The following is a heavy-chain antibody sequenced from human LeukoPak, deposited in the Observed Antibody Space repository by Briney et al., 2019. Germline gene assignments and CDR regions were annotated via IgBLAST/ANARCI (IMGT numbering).Heavy chain of an antibody. J-gene: IGHJ4*02. CDR2: IYYSGST. D-gene: IGHD6-13*01. CDR1: GGSISSSSYY. Sequence: SETLSLTCTVSGGSISSSSYYWGWIRQPPGKGLEWIGSIYYSGSTYYNPSLKSRVTISVDTSKNQFSLKLSSVTAADTAVYYCASPSSKSIAAAGHFDYWGQGTLVTVSS. CDR3: ASPSSKSIAAAGHFDY. V-gene: IGHV4-39*07.